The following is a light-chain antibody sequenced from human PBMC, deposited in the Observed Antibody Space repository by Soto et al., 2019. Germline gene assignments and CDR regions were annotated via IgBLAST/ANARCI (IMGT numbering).Light chain of an antibody. CDR2: GAS. Sequence: EIVMTQSPATLSVSPGERATLSCRASQSVDSNLAWYQQKPGQAPRLLIYGASTRVTGIPARFSGSGSGTEFTLTISSLQSEDFAVYYGQHRKTFGPGTKVDIK. J-gene: IGKJ3*01. CDR1: QSVDSN. CDR3: QHRKT. V-gene: IGKV3-15*01.